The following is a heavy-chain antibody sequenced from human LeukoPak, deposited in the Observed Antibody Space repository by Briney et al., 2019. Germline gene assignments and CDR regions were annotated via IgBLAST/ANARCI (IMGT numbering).Heavy chain of an antibody. Sequence: GASVKVSCKASGGTFSSYAISWVRQAPGQGLEWMGGIIPIFGTANYAQKFQGRVTITADESTSTAYMELSSLRSEDTAVYYCASRYYDSSGYSSRPFDYFDYWGQGTLVTVSP. CDR3: ASRYYDSSGYSSRPFDYFDY. J-gene: IGHJ4*02. CDR2: IIPIFGTA. V-gene: IGHV1-69*13. CDR1: GGTFSSYA. D-gene: IGHD3-22*01.